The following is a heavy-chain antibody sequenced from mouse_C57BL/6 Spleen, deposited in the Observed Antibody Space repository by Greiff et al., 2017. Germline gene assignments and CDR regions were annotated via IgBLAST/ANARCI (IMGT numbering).Heavy chain of an antibody. Sequence: VQPQQSGPELVKPGASVKISCKASGYAFSSSWLNWVKQRPGKGLEWIGRIYPGDGDTNYNGKFKGKATLTADKSSSTAYMQLSSLTSEDSAVYFCARNYGSSRGFAYWGQGTLVTVSA. CDR2: IYPGDGDT. CDR3: ARNYGSSRGFAY. V-gene: IGHV1-82*01. CDR1: GYAFSSSW. D-gene: IGHD1-1*01. J-gene: IGHJ3*01.